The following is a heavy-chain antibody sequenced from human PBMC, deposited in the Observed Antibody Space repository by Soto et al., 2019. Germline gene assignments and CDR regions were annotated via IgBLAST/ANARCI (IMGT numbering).Heavy chain of an antibody. CDR1: GFTFSSYE. CDR2: ISVSGTMR. J-gene: IGHJ6*02. Sequence: GGSLGLSCAPSGFTFSSYEMNWVRQAPGKGLEWVSYISVSGTMRFYADAVKGRFTISRDNTKKILYLQMNSLRAEDTALYYCATAGLTGTVWGQGTTVTVSS. CDR3: ATAGLTGTV. D-gene: IGHD3-9*01. V-gene: IGHV3-48*03.